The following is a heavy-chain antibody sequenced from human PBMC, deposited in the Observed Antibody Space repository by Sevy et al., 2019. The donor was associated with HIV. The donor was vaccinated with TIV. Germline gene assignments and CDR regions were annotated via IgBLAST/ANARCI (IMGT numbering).Heavy chain of an antibody. CDR3: ARGGGNGWYYFDY. CDR2: IIPIFGTA. J-gene: IGHJ4*02. CDR1: GGTFSSYA. Sequence: ASAKVSCKASGGTFSSYAISWVRQAPGQGLEWMGGIIPIFGTANYAQKFQGRVTITADESTKTAYMELSSLRSEDTAVYYCARGGGNGWYYFDYWGQETLVTVSS. V-gene: IGHV1-69*13. D-gene: IGHD6-19*01.